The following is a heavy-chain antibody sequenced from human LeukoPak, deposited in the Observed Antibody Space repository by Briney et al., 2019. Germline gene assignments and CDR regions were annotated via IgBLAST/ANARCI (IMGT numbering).Heavy chain of an antibody. V-gene: IGHV3-48*04. CDR3: AREASGYSYGLDAFDI. CDR1: GFTFSNYW. CDR2: ISSSVSTI. D-gene: IGHD5-18*01. J-gene: IGHJ3*02. Sequence: GGSLRLSCAASGFTFSNYWMSWVRQAPGKGLEWVSYISSSVSTIYHADSVKGRFTISRDNAKNSLYLQMNSLRAEDTAVYYCAREASGYSYGLDAFDIWGQGTMVTVSS.